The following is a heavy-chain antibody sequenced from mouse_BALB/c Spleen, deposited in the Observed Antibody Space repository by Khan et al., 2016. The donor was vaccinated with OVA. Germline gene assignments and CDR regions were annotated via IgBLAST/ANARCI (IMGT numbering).Heavy chain of an antibody. D-gene: IGHD2-12*01. V-gene: IGHV1-69*02. J-gene: IGHJ2*01. CDR3: ARSSYYNYFDY. Sequence: QVQLQQPGAELVKPGASVKLSCKASGYTFTSYWMHWVKQRPGQGLEWIGEIDPSDSYTNYNQKFKGKATLTVDKSSSPAYMQLSSLTSEDSAVYYCARSSYYNYFDYWGQGTTLTVSS. CDR1: GYTFTSYW. CDR2: IDPSDSYT.